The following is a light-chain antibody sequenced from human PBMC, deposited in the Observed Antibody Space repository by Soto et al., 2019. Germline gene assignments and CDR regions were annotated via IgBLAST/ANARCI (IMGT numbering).Light chain of an antibody. CDR3: QQYSSGWA. Sequence: DIQMTQSPSTLSASIGDRVTITCRASQGISEWLAWYQQKPGKAPKLLIYKASTLQSGVTSRCSGSGSGTEFSLNISSLQPDDLATYHCQQYSSGWAFGQGTKVEIK. V-gene: IGKV1-5*03. J-gene: IGKJ1*01. CDR1: QGISEW. CDR2: KAS.